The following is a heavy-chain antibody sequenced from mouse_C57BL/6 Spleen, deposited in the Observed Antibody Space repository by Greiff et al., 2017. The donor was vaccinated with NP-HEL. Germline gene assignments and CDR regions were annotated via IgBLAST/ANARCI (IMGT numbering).Heavy chain of an antibody. D-gene: IGHD2-4*01. J-gene: IGHJ2*01. CDR1: GYTFTSYG. CDR2: IYPRSGNT. V-gene: IGHV1-81*01. CDR3: AREGLITTRNYFDY. Sequence: QVQLQQSGAELARPGASVKLSCKASGYTFTSYGISWVKQRTGQGLEWIGEIYPRSGNTYYNEKFKGKATLTADKSSSTAYMELRSLTSEVSAVYFCAREGLITTRNYFDYWGQGTTLTVSS.